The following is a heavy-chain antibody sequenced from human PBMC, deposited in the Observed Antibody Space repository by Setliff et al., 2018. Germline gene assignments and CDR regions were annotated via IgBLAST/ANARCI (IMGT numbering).Heavy chain of an antibody. D-gene: IGHD3-10*01. CDR2: IKQDGSEK. J-gene: IGHJ6*03. CDR1: EFTFSNYW. Sequence: GGSLRLSCADSEFTFSNYWMSWVRQAPGKGLEWVANIKQDGSEKYYVDSVKGRFTISRDNAKNSLYLQMNSLRAEDTAVYYCAGVWVGNMDVWGKGTTVTVSS. V-gene: IGHV3-7*03. CDR3: AGVWVGNMDV.